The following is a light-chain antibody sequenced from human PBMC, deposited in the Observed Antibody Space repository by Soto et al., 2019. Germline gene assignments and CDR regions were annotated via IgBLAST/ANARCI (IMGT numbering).Light chain of an antibody. CDR2: DAS. CDR1: QSISYW. Sequence: DIQMTKSPSTLSASVGDRVTITCRASQSISYWLAWYQQKPGKAPNLLIYDASALPRGVPSRFSGSGSGTEFTLTISSLQPEDFATYYCLQHNSYPRTFGGGTKVDIK. V-gene: IGKV1-5*01. CDR3: LQHNSYPRT. J-gene: IGKJ4*01.